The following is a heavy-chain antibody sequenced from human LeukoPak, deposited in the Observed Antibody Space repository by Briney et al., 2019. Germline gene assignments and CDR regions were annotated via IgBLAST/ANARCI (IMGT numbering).Heavy chain of an antibody. Sequence: QPGRSLRLSCAASGFTFSSYGMHWVRQAPGKGLEWVAVISYDESNKYYADSVKGRFTISRDNSKNTLYLQMNSLRAEDTAVYYCANGVGGWYMTYGMDVWGQGTTVTVSS. CDR1: GFTFSSYG. V-gene: IGHV3-30*18. J-gene: IGHJ6*02. CDR2: ISYDESNK. CDR3: ANGVGGWYMTYGMDV. D-gene: IGHD6-19*01.